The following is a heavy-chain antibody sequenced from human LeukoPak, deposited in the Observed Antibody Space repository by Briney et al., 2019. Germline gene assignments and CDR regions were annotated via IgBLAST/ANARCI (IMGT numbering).Heavy chain of an antibody. J-gene: IGHJ5*02. CDR1: GFTLSSFD. V-gene: IGHV3-21*06. CDR3: ARAXCSGSTCYLRHSWFDP. CDR2: ISTSSRYI. D-gene: IGHD2-2*01. Sequence: KPGGSLRLSCAASGFTLSSFDMNWVRQAPGKGLEWVSSISTSSRYIYYRDSVKGRFTISRDDAKNALYLQMNSLTVEDTAVYYCARAXCSGSTCYLRHSWFDPWGQGTLVTVSS.